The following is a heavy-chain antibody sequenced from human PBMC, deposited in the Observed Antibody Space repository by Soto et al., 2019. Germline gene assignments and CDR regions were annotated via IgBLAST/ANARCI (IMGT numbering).Heavy chain of an antibody. V-gene: IGHV3-33*01. CDR2: IRYDGSNK. CDR3: ARDQEQFCSGGSCYWFDP. J-gene: IGHJ5*02. Sequence: QVQLVESGGGVVQPGRSLRLSCAASGFTFSTYGMHWVRQAPGKGLEWVAVIRYDGSNKYYADSVQGRFNISRDNAKNTLYLQMISLRAEDTAVYYCARDQEQFCSGGSCYWFDPWGQGTLVTVSS. D-gene: IGHD2-15*01. CDR1: GFTFSTYG.